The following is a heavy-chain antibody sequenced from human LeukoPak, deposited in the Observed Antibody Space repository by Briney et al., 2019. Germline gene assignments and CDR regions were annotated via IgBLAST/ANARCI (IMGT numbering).Heavy chain of an antibody. CDR3: AKGRGTGAVDWFDP. V-gene: IGHV3-23*01. CDR1: GFTFSNYC. Sequence: GGSLRLSCAASGFTFSNYCMMWVRQAPGKGLGWVSSITGGGVAYYVDSVEGRFTVSRDNSKNTLYLQINSLTAEDTAFYYCAKGRGTGAVDWFDPWGQGTLVTVSS. CDR2: ITGGGVA. J-gene: IGHJ5*02. D-gene: IGHD3/OR15-3a*01.